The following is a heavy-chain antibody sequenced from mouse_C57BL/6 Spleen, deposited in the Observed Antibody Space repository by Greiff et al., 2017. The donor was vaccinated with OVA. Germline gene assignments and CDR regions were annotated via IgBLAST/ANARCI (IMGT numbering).Heavy chain of an antibody. CDR3: ARHEDAGDGYYYYAMDY. CDR2: FYPGSGSI. J-gene: IGHJ4*01. V-gene: IGHV1-62-2*01. D-gene: IGHD2-3*01. CDR1: GYTFTEYT. Sequence: VQLQQSGAELVKPGASVKLSCKASGYTFTEYTIHWVKQRSGQGLEWIGWFYPGSGSIKYNEKFKDKATLTADKSSSTVYMELSRLTSEDSAVYCCARHEDAGDGYYYYAMDYWGQGTSVTVSS.